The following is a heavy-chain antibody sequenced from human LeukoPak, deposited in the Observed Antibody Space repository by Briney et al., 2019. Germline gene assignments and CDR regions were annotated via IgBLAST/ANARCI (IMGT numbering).Heavy chain of an antibody. D-gene: IGHD1-26*01. CDR3: ARSILGY. J-gene: IGHJ4*02. CDR2: ISYDGSNK. Sequence: GGSLRLSCAASGFTFSSYAMHWVRQAPGKGLEWVAVISYDGSNKYYADSVKGRFTISRDNAKNSLYLQMNSLRAEDTAVYYCARSILGYWGQGTLVTVSS. CDR1: GFTFSSYA. V-gene: IGHV3-30*04.